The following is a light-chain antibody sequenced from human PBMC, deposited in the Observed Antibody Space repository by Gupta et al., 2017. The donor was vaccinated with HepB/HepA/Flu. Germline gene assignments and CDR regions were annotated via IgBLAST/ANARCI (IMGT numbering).Light chain of an antibody. CDR1: NSNIGRNH. CDR3: VTWDDSLRALV. Sequence: QSILTQPPSVSAAPGQKVTISCSGSNSNIGRNHLSWYQQFPGTVPKLLVYEDYRRPSGIPDRFSGSKSGTSATLDITGLRTGDEADYYCVTWDDSLRALVLGSGTKVTVL. J-gene: IGLJ1*01. V-gene: IGLV1-51*01. CDR2: EDY.